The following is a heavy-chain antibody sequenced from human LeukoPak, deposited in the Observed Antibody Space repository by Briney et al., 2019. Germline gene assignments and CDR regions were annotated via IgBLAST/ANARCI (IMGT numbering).Heavy chain of an antibody. V-gene: IGHV4-31*03. J-gene: IGHJ3*02. CDR1: GGSISSGGYY. CDR3: AGATTVVTSNAFDI. D-gene: IGHD4-23*01. CDR2: IYYSGST. Sequence: PSQTLSLTCTVSGGSISSGGYYWSWIRQHPGKGLEWIGYIYYSGSTYYNPSLKSRVTISVDTSKNQFSLKLSSVTAADTAVYYCAGATTVVTSNAFDIWGQGTMVTVSS.